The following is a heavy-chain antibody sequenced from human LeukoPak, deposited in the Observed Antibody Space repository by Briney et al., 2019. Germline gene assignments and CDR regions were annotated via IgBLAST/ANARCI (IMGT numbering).Heavy chain of an antibody. V-gene: IGHV3-9*03. D-gene: IGHD6-13*01. Sequence: GGSLRLSCAASGFIFDDYAMHWVRQAPGKGLEWVSGISGSSGSIGYADSVKGRFTISRDNAKNSLYLQMNSLRVEDMALYYCVKGMDSSSWYSGNFDYWGQGTLVTVSS. CDR2: ISGSSGSI. CDR3: VKGMDSSSWYSGNFDY. J-gene: IGHJ4*02. CDR1: GFIFDDYA.